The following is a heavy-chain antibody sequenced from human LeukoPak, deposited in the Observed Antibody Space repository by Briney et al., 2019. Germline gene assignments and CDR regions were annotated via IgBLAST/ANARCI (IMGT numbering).Heavy chain of an antibody. J-gene: IGHJ4*02. CDR3: ASLSGFYLD. D-gene: IGHD3-22*01. V-gene: IGHV4-31*03. Sequence: PSETLSLTCTVSGGSISSGGYFWSWIRQHPGKGLEWIGYIYYSGSTYYSPSLKSRVTISVDTSKNQFSPKLNSVTAADTAVYYCASLSGFYLDWGQGTLVTVSS. CDR1: GGSISSGGYF. CDR2: IYYSGST.